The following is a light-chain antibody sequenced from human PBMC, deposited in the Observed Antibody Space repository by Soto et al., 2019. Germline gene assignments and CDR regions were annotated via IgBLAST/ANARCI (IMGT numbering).Light chain of an antibody. Sequence: DIQMTQSPSSLSASVGDRVTITCRASQSISSYLNWYQQKPGKAPKLLIYAASSLQSGVPSRFSGSGSGTDFTLTISSLQPEDFGTYYCQQYNNMWTFGQGTKVEIK. J-gene: IGKJ1*01. CDR2: AAS. CDR1: QSISSY. V-gene: IGKV1-39*01. CDR3: QQYNNMWT.